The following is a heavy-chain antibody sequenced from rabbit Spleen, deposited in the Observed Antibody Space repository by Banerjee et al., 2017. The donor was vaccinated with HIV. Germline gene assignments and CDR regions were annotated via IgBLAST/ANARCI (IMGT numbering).Heavy chain of an antibody. CDR3: ARDLASVIGWNFNL. Sequence: QSLEESGGGLVKPGASLTLTCKASGFSFNSGDDMCWVRQAPGKGLEWIGYIDPVFGITYYANWVNGRFSISRENAQNTVFLQMTSLTAADTATYFCARDLASVIGWNFNLWGPGTLVTVS. D-gene: IGHD4-1*01. CDR1: GFSFNSGDD. J-gene: IGHJ4*01. V-gene: IGHV1S40*01. CDR2: IDPVFGIT.